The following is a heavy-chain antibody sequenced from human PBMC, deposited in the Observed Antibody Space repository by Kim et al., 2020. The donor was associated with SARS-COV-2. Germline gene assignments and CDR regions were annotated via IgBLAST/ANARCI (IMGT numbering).Heavy chain of an antibody. Sequence: GGSLRLSCAAFGFTFSSYAMSWVRQAPGKGLEWVSAISGSGYNTYYADSVKGRFTISRDNSKNTLYLQMNSLRAEDTAVYYCAKGSLSGSGTQTPYYWGQGTLVTVSS. V-gene: IGHV3-23*01. CDR3: AKGSLSGSGTQTPYY. CDR1: GFTFSSYA. D-gene: IGHD3-10*01. CDR2: ISGSGYNT. J-gene: IGHJ4*02.